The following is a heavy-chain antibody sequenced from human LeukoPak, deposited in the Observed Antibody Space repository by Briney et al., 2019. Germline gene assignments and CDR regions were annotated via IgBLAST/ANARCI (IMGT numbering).Heavy chain of an antibody. Sequence: ASVKVPCKASGYTFTGYYMHWVRQAPGQGLEWMGWINPNSGGTNYAQKFRGRVTMTRDTSISTAYMELSRLRSDDTAVYYCARATIFGVVPEDYWGQGTLVTVSS. V-gene: IGHV1-2*02. D-gene: IGHD3-3*01. CDR2: INPNSGGT. CDR1: GYTFTGYY. J-gene: IGHJ4*02. CDR3: ARATIFGVVPEDY.